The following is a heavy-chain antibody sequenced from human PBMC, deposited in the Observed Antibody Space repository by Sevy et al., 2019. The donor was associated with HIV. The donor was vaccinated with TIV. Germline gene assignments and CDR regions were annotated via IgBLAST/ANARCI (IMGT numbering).Heavy chain of an antibody. CDR2: ISWNSGSI. D-gene: IGHD6-19*01. V-gene: IGHV3-9*01. CDR1: GFTFDDYA. Sequence: GGSLRLSCAASGFTFDDYAMHWVRQAPGKGLEWVSGISWNSGSIGYADSVKGRFTISGDNAKNSLYLQMNSLRAEDTALYYCAKDIGNFERMWLVLDYWGQGTLVTVSS. J-gene: IGHJ4*02. CDR3: AKDIGNFERMWLVLDY.